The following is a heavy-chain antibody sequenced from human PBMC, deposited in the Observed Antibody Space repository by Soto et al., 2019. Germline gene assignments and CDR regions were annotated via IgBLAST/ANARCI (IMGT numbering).Heavy chain of an antibody. D-gene: IGHD1-1*01. Sequence: SETLSLTCTVSGASISGFYWSWIRKSAGKGMEWIGRIYATGTTDYNPSLKSRVVMSVDTAKKQFSLKLRSVTAADTAVYYCVRDGTKTLRDWFDPWGQGISVTVSS. CDR1: GASISGFY. CDR2: IYATGTT. V-gene: IGHV4-4*07. CDR3: VRDGTKTLRDWFDP. J-gene: IGHJ5*02.